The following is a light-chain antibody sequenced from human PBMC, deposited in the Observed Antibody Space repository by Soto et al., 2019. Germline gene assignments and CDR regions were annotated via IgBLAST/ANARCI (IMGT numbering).Light chain of an antibody. CDR3: QQYNNWPIT. J-gene: IGKJ5*01. CDR2: AAS. Sequence: EILMTQSPATRSESPGERATLSCRASQSSGSNLAWYQQQPGEAPRLLIYAASIRATDFPARFSGSGSGTEFTLTISSLQSEDFEIYYCQQYNNWPITFGQGTRLEIK. CDR1: QSSGSN. V-gene: IGKV3-15*01.